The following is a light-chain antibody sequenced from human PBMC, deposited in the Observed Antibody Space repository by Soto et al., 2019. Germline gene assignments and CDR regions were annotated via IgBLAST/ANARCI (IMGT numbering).Light chain of an antibody. Sequence: QSVLTQPPSASGTPGQRVTISCSGSSSNIGSNYVYWYQQLPGTAPKLLIYRNNQRPSAVPDRCFGSKSGTSASLAISGLRSEDEADYYCSACDDSLSGHVVFGGGTKVTVL. CDR1: SSNIGSNY. CDR2: RNN. CDR3: SACDDSLSGHVV. J-gene: IGLJ2*01. V-gene: IGLV1-47*01.